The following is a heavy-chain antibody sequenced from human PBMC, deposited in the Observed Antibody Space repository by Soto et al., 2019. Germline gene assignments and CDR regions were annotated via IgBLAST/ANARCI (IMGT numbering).Heavy chain of an antibody. D-gene: IGHD3-22*01. CDR2: IYYSGST. V-gene: IGHV4-39*01. J-gene: IGHJ6*02. CDR3: ARRLYYDSSGFEGGGMDV. CDR1: GGSLSSSCYY. Sequence: PSETPSPTCPVSGGSLSSSCYYWGWVRPPPRKGVEWIGSIYYSGSTYYNPSLKSRVTISVDTSKNQFSLKLSSVTAADTAVYYCARRLYYDSSGFEGGGMDVWGQGTTVTVSS.